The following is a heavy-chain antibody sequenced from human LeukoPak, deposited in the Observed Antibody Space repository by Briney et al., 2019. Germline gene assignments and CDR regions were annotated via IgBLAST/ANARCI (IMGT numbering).Heavy chain of an antibody. J-gene: IGHJ4*02. CDR1: GFTLSTYA. Sequence: LPGGSLRLSCAASGFTLSTYAMSWVRQTPGKGLEWVAATSSSDAGTYHADSVRGRFTISRDNSKNTLYLQMNSLRAEDAAVYFCAKAPVTSCRGAYCYPFDSRGQGTLVTVSS. D-gene: IGHD2-21*01. CDR2: TSSSDAGT. CDR3: AKAPVTSCRGAYCYPFDS. V-gene: IGHV3-23*01.